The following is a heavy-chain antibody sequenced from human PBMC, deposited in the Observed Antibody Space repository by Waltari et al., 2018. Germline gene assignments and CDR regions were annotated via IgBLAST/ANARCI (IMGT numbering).Heavy chain of an antibody. Sequence: QVQLVQSGAEVKKPGASVKVSCKASGYTFTNYYIHWVRQAPGQGLEWMGIINPSSGSKSYAHKFQGRITMTGDTSTSTVYMELTSLRSDDTAVYYCARDQPPNYSGRDVWGQGTRVTVSS. J-gene: IGHJ6*02. CDR1: GYTFTNYY. V-gene: IGHV1-46*01. CDR2: INPSSGSK. CDR3: ARDQPPNYSGRDV.